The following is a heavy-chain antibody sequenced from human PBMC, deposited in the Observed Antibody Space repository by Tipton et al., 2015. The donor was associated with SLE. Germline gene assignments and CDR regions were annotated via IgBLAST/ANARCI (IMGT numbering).Heavy chain of an antibody. CDR1: EFTVSNNY. Sequence: GSLRLSCAVSEFTVSNNYMGWVRQAPGKGLEWVSVIYSGGSTYYGDSVKGRFTISRHNSKNTLYLQMNSLRAEDTAVYYCARDPYSSSRTWYYGMDVWGQGTTVTVSS. CDR3: ARDPYSSSRTWYYGMDV. D-gene: IGHD6-13*01. V-gene: IGHV3-53*04. J-gene: IGHJ6*02. CDR2: IYSGGST.